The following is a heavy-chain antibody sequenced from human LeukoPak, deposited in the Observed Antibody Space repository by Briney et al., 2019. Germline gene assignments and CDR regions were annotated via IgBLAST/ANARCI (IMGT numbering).Heavy chain of an antibody. D-gene: IGHD1-26*01. CDR1: GYTFTSYG. CDR3: ARDLGEREWSYYFDY. Sequence: ASVKVSCKASGYTFTSYGISWVRQAPGQGLEWMGWISAYNGNTNYAQKLQGRVTMTTDTSTSTAFMELRSLRSDDTAVYYCARDLGEREWSYYFDYWGQGTLVTVSS. J-gene: IGHJ4*02. V-gene: IGHV1-18*01. CDR2: ISAYNGNT.